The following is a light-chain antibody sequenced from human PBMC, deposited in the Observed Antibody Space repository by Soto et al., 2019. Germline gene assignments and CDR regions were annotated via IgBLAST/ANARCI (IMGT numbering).Light chain of an antibody. Sequence: DIVMTQSPLSQPVTPGEPASISCRSSQSLLHSNGYNYLDWYLQKPGQSPQLLIYLGSNRASGVPDRFSGSGSGTDFTLKISRVEAEDVGVYYCMQALQTPKYTFGQGTKLEIK. J-gene: IGKJ2*01. CDR3: MQALQTPKYT. V-gene: IGKV2-28*01. CDR2: LGS. CDR1: QSLLHSNGYNY.